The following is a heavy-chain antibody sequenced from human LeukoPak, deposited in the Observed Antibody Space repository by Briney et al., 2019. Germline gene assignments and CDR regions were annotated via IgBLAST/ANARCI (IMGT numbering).Heavy chain of an antibody. Sequence: GGSLRLSCAASGFTFSSYSMNWVRQAPGKGLEWVSSISSSSSYIYYADSVKGRFTISRDNAKNSLYLQMNSLRAEDTAVYYCARDRDLVATLGYWGQGTLVTVSS. CDR1: GFTFSSYS. CDR2: ISSSSSYI. D-gene: IGHD5-12*01. CDR3: ARDRDLVATLGY. V-gene: IGHV3-21*01. J-gene: IGHJ4*02.